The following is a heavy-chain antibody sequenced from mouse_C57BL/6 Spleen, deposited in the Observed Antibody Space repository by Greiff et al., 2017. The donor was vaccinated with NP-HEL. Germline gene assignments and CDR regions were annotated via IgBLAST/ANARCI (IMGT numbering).Heavy chain of an antibody. CDR3: ARPYDYDRAWFAY. CDR2: ISYDGSN. CDR1: GYSITSGYY. Sequence: EVQLVESGPGLVKPSQSLSLTCSVTGYSITSGYYWNWIRQFPGNKLEWMGYISYDGSNNYNPSLKNRISITRDTSKNQFFLKLNSVTTEDTATYYCARPYDYDRAWFAYWGQGTLVTVSA. J-gene: IGHJ3*01. V-gene: IGHV3-6*01. D-gene: IGHD2-4*01.